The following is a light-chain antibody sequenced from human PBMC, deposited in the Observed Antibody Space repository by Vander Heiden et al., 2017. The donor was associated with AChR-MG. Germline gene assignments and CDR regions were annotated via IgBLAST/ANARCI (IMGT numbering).Light chain of an antibody. CDR2: YKSDSDK. Sequence: QAVLTQPSSLSASPGASARLTCTLRSGNNGDTYRIYWYQQKPGSPPQFLLRYKSDSDKQQGSGVPSRFSGSTDASANAGILFISGLQSEDEADYYCMIWHSSAYGFVTGTKVTGL. CDR3: MIWHSSAYG. V-gene: IGLV5-45*02. CDR1: SGNNGDTYR. J-gene: IGLJ1*01.